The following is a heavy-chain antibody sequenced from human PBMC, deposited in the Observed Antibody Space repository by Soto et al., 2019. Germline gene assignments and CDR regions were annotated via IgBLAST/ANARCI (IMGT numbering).Heavy chain of an antibody. CDR3: ASSDTAMVNYYYGMDV. J-gene: IGHJ6*02. CDR2: IIPIFGTA. D-gene: IGHD5-18*01. Sequence: ASVKVSCKASGGTFSSYAISWVRQAPGQGLEWMGGIIPIFGTANYAQKFQGRVTITADESTSTAYMELSSLRSEDTAVYYCASSDTAMVNYYYGMDVWGQGTTVTVSS. V-gene: IGHV1-69*13. CDR1: GGTFSSYA.